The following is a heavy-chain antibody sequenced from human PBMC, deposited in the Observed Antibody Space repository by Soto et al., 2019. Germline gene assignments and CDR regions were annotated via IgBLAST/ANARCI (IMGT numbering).Heavy chain of an antibody. CDR2: ISSSSSYI. J-gene: IGHJ4*02. V-gene: IGHV3-21*01. CDR1: GFTFSSYS. CDR3: AKFGEVTAIRAFDY. D-gene: IGHD2-21*02. Sequence: GGSLRLSCAASGFTFSSYSMNRVRQAPGKGLEWVSSISSSSSYIYYADSVKGRFTISRDNAKNSLYLQMNSLRAEDTAVYYCAKFGEVTAIRAFDYWGQGTLVTVSS.